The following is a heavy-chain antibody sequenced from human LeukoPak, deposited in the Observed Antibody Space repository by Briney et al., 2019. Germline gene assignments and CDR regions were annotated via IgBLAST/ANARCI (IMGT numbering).Heavy chain of an antibody. D-gene: IGHD6-19*01. V-gene: IGHV4-39*01. CDR2: IYYSGTT. CDR3: ARGYSSGWYSVWFDP. CDR1: GGSISSDNYY. Sequence: PSETLSLTCTVSGGSISSDNYYWGWIRQPPGKGLEWIGSIYYSGTTYYNPSLKSRVTISVDTSKNQFSLKLSSVTAADTAVYYCARGYSSGWYSVWFDPWGQGTLVTVSS. J-gene: IGHJ5*02.